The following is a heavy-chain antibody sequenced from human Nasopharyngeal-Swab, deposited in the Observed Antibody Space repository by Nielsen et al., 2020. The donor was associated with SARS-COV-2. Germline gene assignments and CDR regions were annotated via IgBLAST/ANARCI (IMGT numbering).Heavy chain of an antibody. V-gene: IGHV3-53*04. CDR2: IYGGDST. Sequence: WIRQPPGKGLEWVSVIYGGDSTYYADYVRGRFTVTRHISENTLYLQMNSLRAEDTAVYYCASSPSRGWYEYHLDNWGQGTLVTVSS. CDR3: ASSPSRGWYEYHLDN. D-gene: IGHD6-19*01. J-gene: IGHJ4*02.